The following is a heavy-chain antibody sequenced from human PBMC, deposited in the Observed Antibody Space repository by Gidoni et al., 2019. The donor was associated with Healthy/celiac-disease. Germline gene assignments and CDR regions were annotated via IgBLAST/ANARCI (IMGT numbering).Heavy chain of an antibody. J-gene: IGHJ4*02. CDR3: ARVGTGDSY. CDR1: GFSFSRYS. V-gene: IGHV3-21*01. Sequence: EVQLVESGGGLVKPGGSLRLSCAASGFSFSRYSMNWVSQAPGKGLEWVSCISRSSSYIYYADSVKGRFNIYRDNDKNSLYLKMNSLRAEDTAVYYCARVGTGDSYWGQGTLVTVSS. D-gene: IGHD7-27*01. CDR2: ISRSSSYI.